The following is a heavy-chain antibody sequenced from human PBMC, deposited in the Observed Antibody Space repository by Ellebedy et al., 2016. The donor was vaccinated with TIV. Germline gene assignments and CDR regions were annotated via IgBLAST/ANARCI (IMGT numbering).Heavy chain of an antibody. J-gene: IGHJ6*02. D-gene: IGHD2-15*01. CDR1: GFTVSSNY. CDR2: ISSSSSYI. Sequence: PGGSLRLSCAASGFTVSSNYMNWVRQAPGKGLEWVSSISSSSSYIYYADSVKGRFTISRDNAKNSLYLQMNSLRAEDTAVYYCAREGVARGYYYGMDVWGQGTTVTVSS. V-gene: IGHV3-21*01. CDR3: AREGVARGYYYGMDV.